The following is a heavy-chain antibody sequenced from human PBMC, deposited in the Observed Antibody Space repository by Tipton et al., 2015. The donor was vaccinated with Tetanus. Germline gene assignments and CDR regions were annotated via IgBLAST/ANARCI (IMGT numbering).Heavy chain of an antibody. CDR2: ITESDSTI. V-gene: IGHV3-11*01. CDR3: ARGIWTGSYTHFDY. CDR1: GFIFSDYY. D-gene: IGHD3/OR15-3a*01. Sequence: SLRLSCEASGFIFSDYYMSWIRQAPGKGLEWISYITESDSTIYYADSVKGRFTISRDNAKSSVYLQMNYLSAQDTAVYYCARGIWTGSYTHFDYWGQGTLVTVSP. J-gene: IGHJ4*02.